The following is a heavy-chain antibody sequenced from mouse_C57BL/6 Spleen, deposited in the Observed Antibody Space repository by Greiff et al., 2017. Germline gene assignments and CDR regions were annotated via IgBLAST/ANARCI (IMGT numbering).Heavy chain of an antibody. J-gene: IGHJ3*01. D-gene: IGHD1-1*01. CDR2: IDPSDSYT. CDR3: ARKITTEAY. V-gene: IGHV1-59*01. CDR1: GYTFTSYW. Sequence: QVQLQQPGAELVRPGTSVKLSCKASGYTFTSYWMHWVKQRPGQGLEWIGVIDPSDSYTNYNQKFKGKATLTVDTSSSTAYMQLSSLTSEDSAVYYCARKITTEAYWGQGTLVTVSA.